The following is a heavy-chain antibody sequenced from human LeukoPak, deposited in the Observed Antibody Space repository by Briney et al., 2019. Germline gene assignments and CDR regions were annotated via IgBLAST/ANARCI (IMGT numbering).Heavy chain of an antibody. CDR2: FDPEDGET. CDR3: ARMGGATIGDSPLDY. Sequence: GASVKVSCKVSGYTLTELSMHWVRQAPGKGLEWMGGFDPEDGETIYAQKFQGRVTMTRDTSTSTVYMELSSLRSEDTAVYYCARMGGATIGDSPLDYWGQGTLVTVSS. CDR1: GYTLTELS. V-gene: IGHV1-24*01. D-gene: IGHD5-12*01. J-gene: IGHJ4*02.